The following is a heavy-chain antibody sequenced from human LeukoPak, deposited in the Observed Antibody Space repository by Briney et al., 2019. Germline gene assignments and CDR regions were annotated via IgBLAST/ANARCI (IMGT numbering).Heavy chain of an antibody. CDR2: IDPSDSYT. CDR3: ARRRKRAHYYYYGMDV. Sequence: GESLKISCKGSGYSFTSYWISWVRQMPGKGLEWMGRIDPSDSYTNYSPSFQGHVTISADKSISTAYLQWSSLKASGTAMYYCARRRKRAHYYYYGMDVWGQGTTVTVSS. J-gene: IGHJ6*02. V-gene: IGHV5-10-1*01. CDR1: GYSFTSYW. D-gene: IGHD1-14*01.